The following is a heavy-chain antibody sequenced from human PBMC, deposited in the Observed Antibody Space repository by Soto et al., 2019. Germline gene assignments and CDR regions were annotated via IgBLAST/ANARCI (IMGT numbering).Heavy chain of an antibody. J-gene: IGHJ6*02. D-gene: IGHD3-10*01. CDR1: GGSISSGGCY. CDR2: IYYSGST. CDR3: ARAPPYYYGSGRGDYYGMDV. V-gene: IGHV4-31*03. Sequence: SVTMSVTCTVAGGSISSGGCYWSWIRKHPGKGLEWIGYIYYSGSTYYNPSLKSRVTIPVDTSKNQFSLKLSSVTAADTAVYYCARAPPYYYGSGRGDYYGMDVWGQGTTVTVSS.